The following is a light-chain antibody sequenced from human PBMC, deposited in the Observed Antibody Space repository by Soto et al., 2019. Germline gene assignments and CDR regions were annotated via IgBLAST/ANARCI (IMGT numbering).Light chain of an antibody. J-gene: IGKJ4*01. CDR1: QSISSW. CDR3: QQYNSYSPLT. Sequence: DIQMTQSPSSLSASVGDRVTITCPASQSISSWLAWYQQKPGKAPKLLIFDAFSLESGVPSRFSGSRSGTEFTLTISSLQPDDYATYYCQQYNSYSPLTFGGGTKVDIK. CDR2: DAF. V-gene: IGKV1-5*01.